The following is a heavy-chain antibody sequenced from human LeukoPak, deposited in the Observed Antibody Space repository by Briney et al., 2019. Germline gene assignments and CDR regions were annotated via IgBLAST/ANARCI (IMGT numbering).Heavy chain of an antibody. Sequence: SETLSLTCTVSGGSISSYYWSWIRQPPGKGLEWIGYIYYSGSTNYNPSLKSRVTISVDTSKNQFSLKLSSVTAADTAVYYCAILSGNYYGSGSPISRFFDYWGQGTLVTVSS. CDR1: GGSISSYY. CDR3: AILSGNYYGSGSPISRFFDY. CDR2: IYYSGST. D-gene: IGHD3-10*01. V-gene: IGHV4-59*12. J-gene: IGHJ4*02.